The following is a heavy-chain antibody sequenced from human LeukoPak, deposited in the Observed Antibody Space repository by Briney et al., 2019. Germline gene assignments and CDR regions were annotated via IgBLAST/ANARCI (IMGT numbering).Heavy chain of an antibody. V-gene: IGHV3-21*06. J-gene: IGHJ4*02. CDR2: IFSRSESI. CDR1: GFNFGAYT. CDR3: ARDFFHSSESRPFDY. Sequence: GGSLRLPCAASGFNFGAYTINWVRQAPGKGLEWVSCIFSRSESILYADSVKGRFSISRDNAKNLLYLQMDSLRVEDTAVYYCARDFFHSSESRPFDYWGQGTLVTVSS. D-gene: IGHD3-22*01.